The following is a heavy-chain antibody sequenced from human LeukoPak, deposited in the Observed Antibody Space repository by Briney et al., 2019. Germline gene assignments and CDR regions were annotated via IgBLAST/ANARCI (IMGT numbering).Heavy chain of an antibody. D-gene: IGHD3-3*01. J-gene: IGHJ4*02. CDR1: GSTLDDNT. V-gene: IGHV3-43*01. Sequence: PGRSLRLSCAASGSTLDDNTMHWVRQPPGRGLEWVSFITWKSHRTLYADSVRGRFTVSRDNSKDSMHLEMNSQKTEDTGLYHCASEVGYRSLGYLGQGTLVTVSS. CDR2: ITWKSHRT. CDR3: ASEVGYRSLGY.